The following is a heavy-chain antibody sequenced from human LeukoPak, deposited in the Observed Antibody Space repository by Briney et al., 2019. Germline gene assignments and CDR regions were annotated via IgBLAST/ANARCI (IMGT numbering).Heavy chain of an antibody. Sequence: GGSLRLSCAASGFTFSRKTMNWVRQAPGKGLEWVSCISSTSGYIYYADSVRGRFTISRDNAKNSLYLQMNSLRAEDTAVYYCARGQLWQTGWFDPWGQGTLVTVSS. J-gene: IGHJ5*02. CDR2: ISSTSGYI. D-gene: IGHD5-18*01. CDR1: GFTFSRKT. CDR3: ARGQLWQTGWFDP. V-gene: IGHV3-21*01.